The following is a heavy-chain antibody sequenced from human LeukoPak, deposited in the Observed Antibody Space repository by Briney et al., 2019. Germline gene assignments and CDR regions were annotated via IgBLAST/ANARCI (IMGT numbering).Heavy chain of an antibody. D-gene: IGHD3-22*01. V-gene: IGHV5-51*01. CDR3: ARYYYDSSGYLIDH. CDR2: IYPSDSDT. CDR1: GYSFTSYW. Sequence: GESLKISCKGSGYSFTSYWIGWVRQMPGRGLEWMGIIYPSDSDTRYSPSFPGQVTISADKSITTAYLQWSSLKASDTAMYYCARYYYDSSGYLIDHWGQGTPVTVSS. J-gene: IGHJ4*02.